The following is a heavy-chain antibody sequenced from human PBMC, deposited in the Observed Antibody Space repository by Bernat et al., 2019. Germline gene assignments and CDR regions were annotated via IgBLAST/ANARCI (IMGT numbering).Heavy chain of an antibody. J-gene: IGHJ4*02. CDR1: GFTFSSYG. CDR3: AKVSLNSGSYYFDY. Sequence: QVQLVESGGGLVKPGRSLRLSCAASGFTFSSYGMHWVRQAPGKGLEWVAVISYDGSNKYYADSVKGRFTISRDNSKNTLYLQMNSLRAEDTAVYYCAKVSLNSGSYYFDYWGQGTLVTVSS. D-gene: IGHD1-26*01. CDR2: ISYDGSNK. V-gene: IGHV3-30*18.